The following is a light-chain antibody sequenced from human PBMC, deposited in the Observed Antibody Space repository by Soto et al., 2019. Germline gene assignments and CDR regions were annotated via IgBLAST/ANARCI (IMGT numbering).Light chain of an antibody. Sequence: QLVLTQSPSASASLGASVKLTCTLSSGLSSYAIAWHQQQPEKGPRYLMKLNNDGTYSKGDGIPDRFSGSTSGAERYLTISSLQSEDEADYYCQTWDTDIVVFGGGTKLTVL. J-gene: IGLJ2*01. V-gene: IGLV4-69*01. CDR3: QTWDTDIVV. CDR2: LNNDGTY. CDR1: SGLSSYA.